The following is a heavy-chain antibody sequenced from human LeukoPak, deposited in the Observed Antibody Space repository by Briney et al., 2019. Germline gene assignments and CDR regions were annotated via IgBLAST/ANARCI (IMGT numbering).Heavy chain of an antibody. CDR1: GFTFDDYA. Sequence: GGSLRLSCAASGFTFDDYAMHWVRQAPGKGLEWVSLISWDGGSTYYADSVKGRFTISRDNSKNSLYLQMNSLRAEDTALYYCARGLAATNYYYGMDVWGQGTTVTVSS. V-gene: IGHV3-43D*03. CDR3: ARGLAATNYYYGMDV. J-gene: IGHJ6*02. CDR2: ISWDGGST. D-gene: IGHD6-13*01.